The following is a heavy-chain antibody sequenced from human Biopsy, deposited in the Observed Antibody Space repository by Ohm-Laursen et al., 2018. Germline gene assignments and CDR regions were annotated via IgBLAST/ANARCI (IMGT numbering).Heavy chain of an antibody. V-gene: IGHV3-21*04. J-gene: IGHJ6*02. CDR1: GFTFSTYT. CDR3: AKDRYPSSWHYYYGMDV. Sequence: SLRLSCSASGFTFSTYTMTWVRQAPGKGLEWVSSICSTSDFIYYADSVKGRFTISRDNAKNSLYLQMNSLRSEDTALYYCAKDRYPSSWHYYYGMDVWGQGTTVTVSS. CDR2: ICSTSDFI. D-gene: IGHD6-13*01.